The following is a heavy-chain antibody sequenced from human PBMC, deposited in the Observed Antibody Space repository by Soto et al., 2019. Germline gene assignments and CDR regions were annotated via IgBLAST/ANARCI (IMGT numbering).Heavy chain of an antibody. CDR3: ARDPLVVPAAITPIYYYMDV. CDR1: GYTFTRYY. V-gene: IGHV1-46*01. J-gene: IGHJ6*03. D-gene: IGHD2-2*01. Sequence: ASVKVSCKASGYTFTRYYIHCVRQAPGQGLEWMGIINPRGGSTTYARKFQGRVTITRDTSASTAYMELGSLRSEDTAVYYCARDPLVVPAAITPIYYYMDVWGKGTTVTVSS. CDR2: INPRGGST.